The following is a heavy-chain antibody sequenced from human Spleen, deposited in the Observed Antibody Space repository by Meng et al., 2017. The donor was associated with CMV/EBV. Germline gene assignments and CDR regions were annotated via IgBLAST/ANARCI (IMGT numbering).Heavy chain of an antibody. D-gene: IGHD1-1*01. V-gene: IGHV3-30-3*01. J-gene: IGHJ4*02. CDR2: ISYDGSKQ. CDR3: TSGSLESSDY. CDR1: GFTFTNFA. Sequence: GESLKISCAASGFTFTNFAMHWVRQTPGKGLKRVAVISYDGSKQYYADSVKGRFTISRDSSKRTLYLQMNNLRADDTAVYYCTSGSLESSDYWGQGTLVTVSS.